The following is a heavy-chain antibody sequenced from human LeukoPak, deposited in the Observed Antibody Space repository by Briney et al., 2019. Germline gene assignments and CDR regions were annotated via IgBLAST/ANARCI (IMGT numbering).Heavy chain of an antibody. Sequence: GGSLRLSCAASGFTFSTYAMNWVRQAPGKGLEWVSTINHNGGNTYYADSVKGRFTISRDNSKNTLYLQMNSLRAEDTAVYYCARAHPGDYSDFQFDYWGQGTLVTVSS. CDR2: INHNGGNT. V-gene: IGHV3-23*01. J-gene: IGHJ4*02. CDR1: GFTFSTYA. D-gene: IGHD4-11*01. CDR3: ARAHPGDYSDFQFDY.